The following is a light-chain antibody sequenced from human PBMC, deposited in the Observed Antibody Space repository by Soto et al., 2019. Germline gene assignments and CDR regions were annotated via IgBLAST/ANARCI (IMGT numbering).Light chain of an antibody. J-gene: IGLJ3*02. V-gene: IGLV2-14*01. CDR2: GVS. CDR1: DSDVGGYNY. CDR3: SSYTSSSTLRV. Sequence: QSALTQPASVSGSPGQSITISCTGTDSDVGGYNYVSWYQQHPGKAPKLMIYGVSNRPSGISNRFSGSKSGNTASLTISGLQAEDEADYYCSSYTSSSTLRVFGGGTKVTVL.